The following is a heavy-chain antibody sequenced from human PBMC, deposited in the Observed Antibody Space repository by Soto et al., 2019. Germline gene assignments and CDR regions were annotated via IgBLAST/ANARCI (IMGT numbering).Heavy chain of an antibody. CDR2: IVVASGST. J-gene: IGHJ5*02. CDR1: GFTFTTST. Sequence: KVSCKASGFTFTTSTVQWVRQARGQSLEWIGWIVVASGSTNYAQKFQERVTITRDTSTRTTYMELSSLRSEDTAVYYCADATLRPLNWFDTWGQGTLVTVSS. V-gene: IGHV1-58*01. D-gene: IGHD2-15*01. CDR3: ADATLRPLNWFDT.